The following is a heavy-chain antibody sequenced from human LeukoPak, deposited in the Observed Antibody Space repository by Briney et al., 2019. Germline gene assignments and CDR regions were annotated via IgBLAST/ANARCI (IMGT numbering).Heavy chain of an antibody. CDR3: AKARWHIVVVTAWDHHFGWFDP. J-gene: IGHJ5*02. CDR2: IYSGGTT. CDR1: GFTVSSSY. Sequence: GGSLGLSCAASGFTVSSSYISWVRQAPGKGLEWVSAIYSGGTTYYADSVKGRFTISRDNSKNTLYLQMNSLRAEDTAVYYCAKARWHIVVVTAWDHHFGWFDPWGQGTLVTVSS. V-gene: IGHV3-53*01. D-gene: IGHD2-21*02.